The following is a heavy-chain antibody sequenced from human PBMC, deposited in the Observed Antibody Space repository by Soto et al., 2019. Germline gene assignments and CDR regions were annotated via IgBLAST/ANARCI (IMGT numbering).Heavy chain of an antibody. CDR1: GYTFSSYG. J-gene: IGHJ6*02. CDR3: ARDTALPESLRDDFFYFGMDV. V-gene: IGHV1-18*04. CDR2: ISPINT. Sequence: SVKVSCKASGYTFSSYGISWVRQAPVQGLEWMGWISPINTNYAQKFQDRVTMTTDPSSSTAYMEVRSLRSDDTAVYFCARDTALPESLRDDFFYFGMDVWGQGTTVTVSS. D-gene: IGHD2-2*01.